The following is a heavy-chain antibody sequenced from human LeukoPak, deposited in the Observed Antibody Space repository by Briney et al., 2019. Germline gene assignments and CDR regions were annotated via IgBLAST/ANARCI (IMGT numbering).Heavy chain of an antibody. J-gene: IGHJ6*02. CDR1: GFSLRSSW. Sequence: GGSLRLSCAASGFSLRSSWMHWVRQAPGKGLVWVSRVSGDGSITTYADSVKGRFTISRDNAQNTLFLQMNSLRDEDTAVYYCASNGYYYGMDVWGQGTTVTVSS. V-gene: IGHV3-74*03. D-gene: IGHD4-17*01. CDR2: VSGDGSIT. CDR3: ASNGYYYGMDV.